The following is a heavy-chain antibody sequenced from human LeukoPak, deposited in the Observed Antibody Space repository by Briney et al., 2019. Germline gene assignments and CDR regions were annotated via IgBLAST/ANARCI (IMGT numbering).Heavy chain of an antibody. V-gene: IGHV3-74*01. CDR2: INGDGSSA. CDR3: ATGAAAISTSVVVFAG. J-gene: IGHJ4*02. D-gene: IGHD2-21*01. Sequence: GGSLRLSCTASGFTFSTYWMHWVRQAPGKGLVWVSRINGDGSSATYADSVKGRFTISRDNAKNTLYLQMNSLRFDDTAIYYGATGAAAISTSVVVFAGWGRGTLATVSS. CDR1: GFTFSTYW.